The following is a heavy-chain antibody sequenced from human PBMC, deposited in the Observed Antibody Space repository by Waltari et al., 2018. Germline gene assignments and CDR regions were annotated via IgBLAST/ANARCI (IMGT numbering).Heavy chain of an antibody. J-gene: IGHJ5*02. CDR3: ARDSKFDP. D-gene: IGHD4-4*01. CDR2: INSGGIT. V-gene: IGHV3-53*01. CDR1: GFSISYNY. Sequence: EVQLVESGGGLIQPGGSLRLSCAASGFSISYNYMSWVRQAPGKGLEVVSFINSGGITNYADSVKGRFTIARDNSKNTVYLQMNSLRAEDTAMYYCARDSKFDPWVQGTLVTVSS.